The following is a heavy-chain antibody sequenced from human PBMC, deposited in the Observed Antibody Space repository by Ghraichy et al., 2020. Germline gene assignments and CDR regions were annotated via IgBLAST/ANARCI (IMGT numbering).Heavy chain of an antibody. Sequence: GESLNISCAASGFTFSNYGMHWVRQAPGKGLEWLAIIWYDGSNKYYPDSVKGPFTISRDNSKNTLYLQMDSLRAEDTACYYWARAQHYGGNHVDFDYWGQGTLVTVSS. J-gene: IGHJ4*02. CDR1: GFTFSNYG. CDR2: IWYDGSNK. CDR3: ARAQHYGGNHVDFDY. D-gene: IGHD4-23*01. V-gene: IGHV3-33*01.